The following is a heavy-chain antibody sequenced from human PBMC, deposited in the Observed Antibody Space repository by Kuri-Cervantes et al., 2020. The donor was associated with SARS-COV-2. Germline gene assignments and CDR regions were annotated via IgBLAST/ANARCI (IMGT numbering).Heavy chain of an antibody. D-gene: IGHD2-15*01. Sequence: GESLKISCVASGFTFSTYAMSWVRQAPGKGLEWVSSISGSGGTYYTDFVKGRFTISRDNSRNTLYLQMNSLRAEDTAVYYCTKYCGAASCYSGFDHWGQGTLVTVSS. CDR3: TKYCGAASCYSGFDH. CDR1: GFTFSTYA. V-gene: IGHV3-23*01. J-gene: IGHJ4*02. CDR2: ISGSGGT.